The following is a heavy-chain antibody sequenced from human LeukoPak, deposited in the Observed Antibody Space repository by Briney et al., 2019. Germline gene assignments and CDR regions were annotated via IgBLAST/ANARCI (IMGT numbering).Heavy chain of an antibody. CDR2: IIPIFGTA. CDR3: ASLCGGDCYFDY. CDR1: GGTFSSYA. V-gene: IGHV1-69*05. D-gene: IGHD2-21*02. Sequence: ASVKVSCKASGGTFSSYAISWLRQAPGQGPEWMGRIIPIFGTANYAQKFQGRVTITTDESTSTAYMELSSLRSEDTAVYYCASLCGGDCYFDYWGQGTLVTVSS. J-gene: IGHJ4*02.